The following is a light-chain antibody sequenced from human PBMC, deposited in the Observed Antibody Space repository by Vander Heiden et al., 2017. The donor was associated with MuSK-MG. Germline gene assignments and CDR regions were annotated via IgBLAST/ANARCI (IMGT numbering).Light chain of an antibody. V-gene: IGKV3-11*01. CDR1: RPVGYC. CDR3: QQCDSRPLT. Sequence: EVVFTQSPRTLSSSPWETATLSCLASRPVGYCLAWYKQKPGQAPRLLISGASKRASDIPGRFSGSGSGTDFTLTIRNLESEDFALYFCQQCDSRPLTFGGGTNV. CDR2: GAS. J-gene: IGKJ4*01.